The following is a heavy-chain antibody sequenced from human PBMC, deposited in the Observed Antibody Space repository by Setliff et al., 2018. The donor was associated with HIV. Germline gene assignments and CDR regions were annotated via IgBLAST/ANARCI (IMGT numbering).Heavy chain of an antibody. Sequence: LSLSCTASGFSIDDYAMNWFRQAPGRGLEWVGLVRGIAYGGTTEYAASVRGRFTISRDDSKNIAYLQMNSLKTEDTAVYYCTRSNWGSTPDFDYWGQGTMVTVSS. V-gene: IGHV3-49*03. J-gene: IGHJ4*02. CDR2: VRGIAYGGTT. CDR3: TRSNWGSTPDFDY. CDR1: GFSIDDYA. D-gene: IGHD7-27*01.